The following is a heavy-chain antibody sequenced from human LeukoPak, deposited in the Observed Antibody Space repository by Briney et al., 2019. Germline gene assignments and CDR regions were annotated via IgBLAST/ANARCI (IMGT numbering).Heavy chain of an antibody. CDR2: ISSSSSYI. J-gene: IGHJ4*02. V-gene: IGHV3-21*01. D-gene: IGHD6-19*01. Sequence: GGSLRLSCAASGFTFSSYWMHWVRQAPGKGLEWVSSISSSSSYIYYADSVKGRFTISRDNAKNSLYLQMNSLRAEDTAVYYCARVAVAGTDYWGQGTLVTVSS. CDR1: GFTFSSYW. CDR3: ARVAVAGTDY.